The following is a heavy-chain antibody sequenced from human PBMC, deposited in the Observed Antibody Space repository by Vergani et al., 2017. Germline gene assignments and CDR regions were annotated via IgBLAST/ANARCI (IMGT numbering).Heavy chain of an antibody. J-gene: IGHJ1*01. V-gene: IGHV1-69*06. Sequence: QVQLVQSGAEVKKPGSSVKVSCKASGGTFSSYAISWVRQAPGQGLEWMGGIIPIFGTANYAQKFQGRGTITADKSTSTAYMELSSLRSEDTAVCYCARAQWLVSGPWYFQHWGQGTLVTVSS. CDR3: ARAQWLVSGPWYFQH. CDR2: IIPIFGTA. D-gene: IGHD6-19*01. CDR1: GGTFSSYA.